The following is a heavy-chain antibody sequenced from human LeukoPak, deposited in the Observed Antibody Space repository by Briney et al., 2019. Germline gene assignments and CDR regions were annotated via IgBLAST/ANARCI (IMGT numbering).Heavy chain of an antibody. V-gene: IGHV3-30*18. CDR3: AKGAKHFDY. D-gene: IGHD2-21*01. J-gene: IGHJ4*02. Sequence: GRSLRLSCAASGFAFSSYGMHWVRQAPGKGLEWVAVISYDGSNKYYADSVKGRFTISRDNSKNTLYLQMNSLRAEDTAVYYCAKGAKHFDYWGQGTLVTVSS. CDR2: ISYDGSNK. CDR1: GFAFSSYG.